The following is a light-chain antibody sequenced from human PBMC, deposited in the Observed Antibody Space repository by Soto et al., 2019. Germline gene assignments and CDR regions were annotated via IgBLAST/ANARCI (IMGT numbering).Light chain of an antibody. CDR1: QSVSSD. Sequence: EVVLTQSPATLSLSPGERATLSCRASQSVSSDLVWYQQKPGQAPRLLIYDASNRATGLPARFSGSGSGTDFTLTISRLEPEDFAVYYCQQRRNWPSTFGQGTRLEIK. CDR2: DAS. CDR3: QQRRNWPST. J-gene: IGKJ5*01. V-gene: IGKV3-11*01.